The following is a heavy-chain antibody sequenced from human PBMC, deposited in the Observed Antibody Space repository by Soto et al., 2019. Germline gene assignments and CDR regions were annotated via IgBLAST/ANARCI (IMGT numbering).Heavy chain of an antibody. Sequence: ASVKVSCKSPRFSFTTYYIHWVRQAPGQGLEWMGYLNPNGGGPKYPHKFQGRVNITLDTSASTVYMELSSLRSDDTGVYYCARESEDLTSNFDYWGQGTLVTVSS. CDR2: LNPNGGGP. V-gene: IGHV1-46*01. J-gene: IGHJ4*02. CDR1: RFSFTTYY. CDR3: ARESEDLTSNFDY.